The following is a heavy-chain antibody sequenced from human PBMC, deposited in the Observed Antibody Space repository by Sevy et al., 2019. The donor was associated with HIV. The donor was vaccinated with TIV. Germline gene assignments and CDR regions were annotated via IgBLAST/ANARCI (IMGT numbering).Heavy chain of an antibody. J-gene: IGHJ4*02. V-gene: IGHV3-23*01. CDR2: LSFGCGEI. CDR3: AREGCTKPHDY. Sequence: GGSLRLSCAASGFTFSKYSMSWVRQPPGKGLEWVSTLSFGCGEINYADSVKGRFTISRDNSKSSVYLQMNNLRPEDTAVYYCAREGCTKPHDYWGQGTPVTVSS. D-gene: IGHD2-8*01. CDR1: GFTFSKYS.